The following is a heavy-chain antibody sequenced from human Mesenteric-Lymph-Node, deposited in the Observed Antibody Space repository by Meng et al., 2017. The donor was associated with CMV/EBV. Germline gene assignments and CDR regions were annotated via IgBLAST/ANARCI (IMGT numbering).Heavy chain of an antibody. CDR1: GYMFANYW. Sequence: SGYMFANYWIGWVRQMPGKGLEWMGIISPADSDTRYSPSFQGQVTISADKSISTAYLQWSSLKASDTAMYYCARRYCSSTSCYSGCDYWGQGTLVTVSS. CDR3: ARRYCSSTSCYSGCDY. V-gene: IGHV5-51*01. J-gene: IGHJ4*02. D-gene: IGHD2-2*01. CDR2: ISPADSDT.